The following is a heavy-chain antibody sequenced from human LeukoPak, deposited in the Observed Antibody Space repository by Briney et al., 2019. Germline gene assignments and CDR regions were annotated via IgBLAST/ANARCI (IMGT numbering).Heavy chain of an antibody. CDR2: INTKGST. Sequence: SETVSLTCTVSGGSFTNYYWSWIRQPAGEGLEWIGHINTKGSTSSNPSLKSPVIMSVDTSKNQFSLKLTSVTGADTAVYYCARERVDYVWGNYRYWDYWGQGILVTVSS. CDR3: ARERVDYVWGNYRYWDY. CDR1: GGSFTNYY. J-gene: IGHJ4*02. V-gene: IGHV4-4*07. D-gene: IGHD3-16*02.